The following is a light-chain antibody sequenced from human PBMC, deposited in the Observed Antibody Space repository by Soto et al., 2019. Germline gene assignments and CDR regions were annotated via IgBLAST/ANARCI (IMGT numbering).Light chain of an antibody. V-gene: IGLV1-51*01. CDR3: CSYAGSFIFV. CDR2: DNN. J-gene: IGLJ1*01. Sequence: QSVLTQPPSVSAAPGQKVTIPCSGGSSNIGNNYVSWYQQLPGTAPKLLIYDNNKRPSGIPDRFSGSKSGTSATLGITGLQAEDEADYYCCSYAGSFIFVFGTGTKVTVL. CDR1: SSNIGNNY.